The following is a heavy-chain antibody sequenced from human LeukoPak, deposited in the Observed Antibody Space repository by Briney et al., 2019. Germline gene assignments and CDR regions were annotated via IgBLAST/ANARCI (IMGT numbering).Heavy chain of an antibody. CDR1: GYTITGYY. CDR3: ARGGGYDFWSGYYWIVY. V-gene: IGHV1-2*02. J-gene: IGHJ4*02. CDR2: INPNSGGT. Sequence: ASVKVSCKASGYTITGYYMHWVRQAPGQGLEWMGWINPNSGGTNYAQKFQGRVTMTRDTSISTAYMELSRLRSDDTAVYYCARGGGYDFWSGYYWIVYWGQGTLVTVSS. D-gene: IGHD3-3*01.